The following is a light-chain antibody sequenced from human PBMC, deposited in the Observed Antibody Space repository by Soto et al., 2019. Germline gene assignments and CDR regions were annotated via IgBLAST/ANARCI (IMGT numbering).Light chain of an antibody. Sequence: QSALTQPASVSGSPGQSISISCTGTGNDVGGYTFVSWYQQHPDKVPKLVIFDVNRRPSGVSDRFSGSKSVNAASLTISGLQAEDEADYYCCSYTATTTYVFGTVTKVTV. CDR1: GNDVGGYTF. J-gene: IGLJ1*01. CDR3: CSYTATTTYV. V-gene: IGLV2-14*03. CDR2: DVN.